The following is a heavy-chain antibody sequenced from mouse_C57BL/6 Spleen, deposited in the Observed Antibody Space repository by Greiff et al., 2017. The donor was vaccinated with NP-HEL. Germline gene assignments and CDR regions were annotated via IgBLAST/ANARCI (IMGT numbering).Heavy chain of an antibody. CDR3: ASSYGNYDAMDY. D-gene: IGHD2-1*01. CDR1: GFTFTDYY. Sequence: EVKLVESGGGLVQPGGSLSLSCAASGFTFTDYYMSWVRQPPGKALEWLGFIRNKANGYTTEYSASVKGRFTISRDNSQSILYLQMNALRAEDSATYYCASSYGNYDAMDYWGQGTSVTVSS. CDR2: IRNKANGYTT. V-gene: IGHV7-3*01. J-gene: IGHJ4*01.